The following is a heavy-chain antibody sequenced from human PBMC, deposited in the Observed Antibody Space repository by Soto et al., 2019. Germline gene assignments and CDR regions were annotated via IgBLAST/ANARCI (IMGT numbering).Heavy chain of an antibody. CDR3: ARQPYDSSDYFDY. CDR1: GDSLSSSTYH. J-gene: IGHJ4*02. V-gene: IGHV4-39*01. CDR2: SYYSGRT. Sequence: SETLSLTWTGSGDSLSSSTYHWGWIRQPQGKGLEWIGSSYYSGRTYYNPSLKSRGTISVDTSRIDFSLKLISVTAANTAVYFCARQPYDSSDYFDYWGQGTLVT. D-gene: IGHD3-22*01.